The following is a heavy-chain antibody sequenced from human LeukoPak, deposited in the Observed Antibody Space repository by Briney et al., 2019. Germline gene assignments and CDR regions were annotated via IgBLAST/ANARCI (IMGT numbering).Heavy chain of an antibody. V-gene: IGHV5-51*01. CDR1: GYSFTSYW. J-gene: IGHJ3*02. CDR3: ARTYYDFWSGQEAFDI. D-gene: IGHD3-3*01. CDR2: IYPGDSDT. Sequence: GESLKISCKGSGYSFTSYWIGWVRQMPGKGLEWMGIIYPGDSDTRYSPSFQGQVTISADKSISTAYLQWSSLKASDTAMYYSARTYYDFWSGQEAFDIWGQGTMVTVSS.